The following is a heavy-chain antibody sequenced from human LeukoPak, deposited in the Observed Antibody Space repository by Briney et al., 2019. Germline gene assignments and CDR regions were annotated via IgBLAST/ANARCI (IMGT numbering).Heavy chain of an antibody. J-gene: IGHJ6*02. CDR3: ARARGEYGDSYYYYYGMDV. CDR1: GFTFSSYW. D-gene: IGHD4-17*01. Sequence: PGGSLRPSCAASGFTFSSYWMSWVRQAPGKGLEWVANIKQDGSEKYYVDSVKGRFTISRDNAKNSLYLQMNSLRAEDTAVYYCARARGEYGDSYYYYYGMDVWGQGTTVTVSS. CDR2: IKQDGSEK. V-gene: IGHV3-7*01.